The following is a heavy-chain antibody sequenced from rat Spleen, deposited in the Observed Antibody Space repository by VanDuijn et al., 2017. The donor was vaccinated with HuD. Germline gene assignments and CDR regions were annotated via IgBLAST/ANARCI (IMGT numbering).Heavy chain of an antibody. V-gene: IGHV5-25*01. D-gene: IGHD1-11*01. CDR2: ISTGDDNT. CDR3: ARERGTR. Sequence: EVQLVESGGGLVQPGRSLKLSCAASGLSFSNYDMAWVRQAPTKGLEWVASISTGDDNTYYRDSVKGRFTISRHNAKSTLYLEMDSLRSEDTATYYCARERGTRWGQGVMVTVSS. J-gene: IGHJ2*01. CDR1: GLSFSNYD.